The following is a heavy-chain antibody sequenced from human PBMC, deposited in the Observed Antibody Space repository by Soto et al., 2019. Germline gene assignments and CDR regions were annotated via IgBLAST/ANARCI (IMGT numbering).Heavy chain of an antibody. D-gene: IGHD3-22*01. Sequence: LRLSCAASEFTFTSYGMHWVRQAPGKGLEWVAVISYDGSIKYYTDSVKGRFTISRDNPKNTLYLQMNSLRAEDTAVYYCAKGDSSGYYYFEYWGQGTLVTVSS. J-gene: IGHJ4*02. V-gene: IGHV3-30*18. CDR2: ISYDGSIK. CDR3: AKGDSSGYYYFEY. CDR1: EFTFTSYG.